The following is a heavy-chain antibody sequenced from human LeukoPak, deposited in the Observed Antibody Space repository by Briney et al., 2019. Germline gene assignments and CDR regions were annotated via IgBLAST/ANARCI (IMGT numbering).Heavy chain of an antibody. J-gene: IGHJ4*02. Sequence: PGGSLRLSCAASGFTVSSNYMSWVRQAPGKGLEWVSVIYSGGGTSYADSVKGRFTISRDHSNNTLYLQMNSLRAEDTAVYYCARERAVGNLYGHYFDYWGQGTLVTVSS. D-gene: IGHD4-23*01. V-gene: IGHV3-66*01. CDR3: ARERAVGNLYGHYFDY. CDR1: GFTVSSNY. CDR2: IYSGGGT.